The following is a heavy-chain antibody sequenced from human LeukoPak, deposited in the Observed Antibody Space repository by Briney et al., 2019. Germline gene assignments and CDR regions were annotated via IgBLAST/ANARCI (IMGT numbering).Heavy chain of an antibody. D-gene: IGHD6-19*01. CDR3: ARDLGWGAVAGTGYFDY. Sequence: GGSLRLSCAASGFTFDDYGMSWVPQAPGKGLEWVSDINWNGGSTGYADSVKGRFTISRDNTKNSLYLQMNSLRGEDTAVYYCARDLGWGAVAGTGYFDYWGQGTLVTVSS. J-gene: IGHJ4*02. CDR1: GFTFDDYG. V-gene: IGHV3-20*04. CDR2: INWNGGST.